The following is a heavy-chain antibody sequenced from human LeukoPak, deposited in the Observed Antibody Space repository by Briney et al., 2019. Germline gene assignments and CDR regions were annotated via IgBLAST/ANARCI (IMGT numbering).Heavy chain of an antibody. CDR3: ARGGYYGSGSYYALDY. D-gene: IGHD3-10*01. V-gene: IGHV1-69*01. Sequence: SVKVSYKASGGTFSSYAISWVRQAPGRGLEWMGGIIPIFGTANYAQKFQGRVTITADESTSTAYMELSSLRSEDTAVYYCARGGYYGSGSYYALDYWGQGTLVTVSS. CDR1: GGTFSSYA. CDR2: IIPIFGTA. J-gene: IGHJ4*02.